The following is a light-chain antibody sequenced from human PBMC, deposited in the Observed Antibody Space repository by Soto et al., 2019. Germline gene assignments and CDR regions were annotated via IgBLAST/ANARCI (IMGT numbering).Light chain of an antibody. J-gene: IGKJ1*01. CDR3: QQYNSYSPT. CDR1: QSISTW. CDR2: KAS. Sequence: DIQMTQSPSTLSASVGDRVTITCRASQSISTWLAWYQQEPGKAPTLLIHKASSLQSGVPSRFSRSRSWTDFTLTISTLHPDDLATYYCQQYNSYSPTFGQGTGMEIK. V-gene: IGKV1-5*03.